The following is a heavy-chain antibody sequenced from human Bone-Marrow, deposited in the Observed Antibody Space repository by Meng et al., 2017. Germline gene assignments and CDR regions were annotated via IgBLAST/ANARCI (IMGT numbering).Heavy chain of an antibody. CDR3: ARDEDISAAGKLFGDY. D-gene: IGHD6-13*01. Sequence: QARLVQSGAEVKKSGGSVKVSCKASGYTFPDYWLHWVRRAPGQGLEWMGRINPKSGDTHYAQRFQGRVTMTGDTSISTAYMELSGLRSDDTAMYYCARDEDISAAGKLFGDYWGQGTLVTVSS. CDR1: GYTFPDYW. V-gene: IGHV1-2*06. CDR2: INPKSGDT. J-gene: IGHJ4*02.